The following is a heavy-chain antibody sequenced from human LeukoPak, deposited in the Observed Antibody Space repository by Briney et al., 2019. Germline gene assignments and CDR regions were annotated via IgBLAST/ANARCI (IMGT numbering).Heavy chain of an antibody. Sequence: GSLRLSCAASGFTVSSNYMSWVRQPPGKGLEWIGSIYYSGSTYYNPSLKSRVSISIDTSKKQFSLKLSSVTAADTALYYCARENYYNSSGSNDYWGQGTLVTVSS. CDR1: GFTVSSNY. D-gene: IGHD3-22*01. J-gene: IGHJ4*02. V-gene: IGHV4-59*02. CDR3: ARENYYNSSGSNDY. CDR2: IYYSGST.